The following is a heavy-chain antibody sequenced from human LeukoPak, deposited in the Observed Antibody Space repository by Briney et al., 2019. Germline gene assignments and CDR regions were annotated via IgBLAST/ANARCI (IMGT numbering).Heavy chain of an antibody. D-gene: IGHD3-22*01. CDR1: GYSCTSYY. J-gene: IGHJ4*02. CDR2: INPSGGST. V-gene: IGHV1-46*01. CDR3: PRYSSRGYHLFDC. Sequence: ASVKVSCKACGYSCTSYYMHWVRQAPGRGLEWMGIINPSGGSTSYAQTFQGRVTMTRDMSTGTVYMELSSLRSEAPAVYSCPRYSSRGYHLFDCGGQGTLPTLPS.